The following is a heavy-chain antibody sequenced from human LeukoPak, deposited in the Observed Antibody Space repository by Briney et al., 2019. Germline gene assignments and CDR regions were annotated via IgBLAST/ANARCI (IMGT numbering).Heavy chain of an antibody. Sequence: GRSLTLSCAASGFTFSSYAMHWVRQAPGKGLEWVAVISYDGSNKYYADSVKGRFTISRDNSKNTLYLQMNSLRAEDTAVYYCARSFGGNPYFDYWGQGTLVTVSS. V-gene: IGHV3-30*04. CDR3: ARSFGGNPYFDY. CDR1: GFTFSSYA. D-gene: IGHD4-23*01. J-gene: IGHJ4*02. CDR2: ISYDGSNK.